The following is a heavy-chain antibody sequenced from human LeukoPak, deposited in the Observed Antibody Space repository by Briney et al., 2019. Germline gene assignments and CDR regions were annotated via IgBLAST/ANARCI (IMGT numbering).Heavy chain of an antibody. CDR1: GFTFIDNS. D-gene: IGHD3-10*01. Sequence: GSLLLSCAVAGFTFIDNSMQWVRRAPGRGLEWVSYISAACSVRHYTDSVRGRFTISRDNAANVLHLQMDSLRGEDTAVYYCVCHFSSSFGSYWGQGTLVTVSS. J-gene: IGHJ4*02. CDR3: VCHFSSSFGSY. V-gene: IGHV3-48*01. CDR2: ISAACSVR.